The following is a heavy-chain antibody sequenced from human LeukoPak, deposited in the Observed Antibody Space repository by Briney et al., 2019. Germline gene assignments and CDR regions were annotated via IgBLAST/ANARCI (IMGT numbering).Heavy chain of an antibody. J-gene: IGHJ5*02. Sequence: KPSETLSLTCAVYGGSFSGYYWSWIRQPPGKGLEWIGEINHSGSTNYNPSLKSRVTISVDTSKNQFSLKLSSVTAADTAAYYCARARRFLEWLSIGNWFDPWGQGTLVTVSS. CDR2: INHSGST. CDR3: ARARRFLEWLSIGNWFDP. V-gene: IGHV4-34*01. CDR1: GGSFSGYY. D-gene: IGHD3-3*01.